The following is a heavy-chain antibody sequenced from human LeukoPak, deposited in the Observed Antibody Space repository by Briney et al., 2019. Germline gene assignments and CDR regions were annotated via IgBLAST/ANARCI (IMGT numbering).Heavy chain of an antibody. CDR2: MNPNSGNT. D-gene: IGHD6-19*01. CDR1: GYTFTSYG. Sequence: ASVKVSCKASGYTFTSYGISWVRQAPGQGLEWMGWMNPNSGNTGYAQKFQGRVTITRNTSISTAYMELSSLRSEDTAVYYCARGGGGWDDLDYWGQGTLVTVSS. V-gene: IGHV1-8*03. J-gene: IGHJ4*02. CDR3: ARGGGGWDDLDY.